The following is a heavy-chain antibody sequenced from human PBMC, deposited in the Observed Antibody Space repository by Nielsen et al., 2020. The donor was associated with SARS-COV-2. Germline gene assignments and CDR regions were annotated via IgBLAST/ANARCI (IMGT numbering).Heavy chain of an antibody. CDR1: GGSISSSSYY. Sequence: SETLSLTCTVSGGSISSSSYYWGWIRQPPGKGLEWIGSIYYSGSTYYNPSLKSRVTISVDTSKNQFSLKLSSVTAADTAVYYCAGLKWLRLGGDGLYYYYGMDVWGQGTTVTVSS. CDR3: AGLKWLRLGGDGLYYYYGMDV. D-gene: IGHD5-12*01. CDR2: IYYSGST. J-gene: IGHJ6*02. V-gene: IGHV4-39*01.